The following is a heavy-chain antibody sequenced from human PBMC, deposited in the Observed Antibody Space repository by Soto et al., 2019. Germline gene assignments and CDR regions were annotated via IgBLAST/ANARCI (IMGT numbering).Heavy chain of an antibody. Sequence: GSSVKVSCKASGGTFISYAIRWVRQAPGQGLEWMGGIIPIFGTAKYSQKFQGRVTIPRDTSASTAYMELSSLRSEDTAVYYCARHGSDRRSWYWFDPWGQGTLVTVSS. V-gene: IGHV1-69*05. D-gene: IGHD6-13*01. CDR3: ARHGSDRRSWYWFDP. CDR2: IIPIFGTA. J-gene: IGHJ5*02. CDR1: GGTFISYA.